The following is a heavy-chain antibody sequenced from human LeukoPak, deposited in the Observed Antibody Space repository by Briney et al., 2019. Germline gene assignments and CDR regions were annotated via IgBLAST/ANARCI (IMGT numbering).Heavy chain of an antibody. D-gene: IGHD3-22*01. CDR1: GFIFSSYG. V-gene: IGHV3-30*18. CDR3: AKLPYYYDNSGPPDY. CDR2: ISYDGSNK. Sequence: TGGSLRLSCAASGFIFSSYGMHWARQAPGKGLEWVAVISYDGSNKYYAESVKGRFTISRDNSENTLYLQMNSLRAEDTAVYYCAKLPYYYDNSGPPDYWGQGTLVTVSS. J-gene: IGHJ4*02.